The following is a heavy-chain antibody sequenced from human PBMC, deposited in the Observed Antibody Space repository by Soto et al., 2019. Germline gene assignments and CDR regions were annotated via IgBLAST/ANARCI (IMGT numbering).Heavy chain of an antibody. J-gene: IGHJ4*02. CDR1: GFTFSSYS. V-gene: IGHV3-21*01. D-gene: IGHD5-18*01. Sequence: GGSLRLSCAASGFTFSSYSMNWVRQAPGKGLEWVSSISSSSSYIYYADSVKGRFTISRDNAKNSLYLQMNSLRAEDTAVYYCARDLIQLWATFDYWGQGTLVTVSS. CDR3: ARDLIQLWATFDY. CDR2: ISSSSSYI.